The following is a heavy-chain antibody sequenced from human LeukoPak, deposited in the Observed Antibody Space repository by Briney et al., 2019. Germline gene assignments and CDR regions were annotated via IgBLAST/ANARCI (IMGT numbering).Heavy chain of an antibody. CDR2: IIPILGIA. J-gene: IGHJ3*02. CDR3: ARYSHGADDAFDI. CDR1: GGTFSSYA. Sequence: SVKVSCKASGGTFSSYAISWVRQAPGQGLEWMGRIIPILGIANYAQKFQGRVTITADKSTSTAYMELSSLRSEDTAVYYCARYSHGADDAFDIWGQGTMVTVSS. D-gene: IGHD5-18*01. V-gene: IGHV1-69*04.